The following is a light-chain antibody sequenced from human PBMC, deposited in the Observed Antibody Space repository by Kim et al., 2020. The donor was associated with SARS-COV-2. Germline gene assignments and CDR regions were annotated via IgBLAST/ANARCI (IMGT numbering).Light chain of an antibody. V-gene: IGKV3-20*01. CDR1: QNVGSNY. CDR3: QQCGNSPRT. Sequence: VLTQSPGTLSLSPGERATLSCRASQNVGSNYVAWYQQKPGQAPRLLIYGVSSRATGIPDRFSGSGSGTDFTLTISRLEPEDFAVYYCQQCGNSPRTFGQGTKVDIK. J-gene: IGKJ1*01. CDR2: GVS.